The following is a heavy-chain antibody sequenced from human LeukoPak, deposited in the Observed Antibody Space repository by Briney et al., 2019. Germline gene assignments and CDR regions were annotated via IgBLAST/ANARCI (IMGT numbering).Heavy chain of an antibody. D-gene: IGHD6-13*01. CDR3: AKDPGGSSSWRGPFDY. CDR2: IRYDGSNK. CDR1: GFTFSSYG. V-gene: IGHV3-30*02. Sequence: PGGSLRLSCAASGFTFSSYGMHWVRQAPGKGLEWVAFIRYDGSNKYYAESVKGRFTISRDNSKNTLYLQMNSLRAEDTAVYYCAKDPGGSSSWRGPFDYWGQGTLVTVSS. J-gene: IGHJ4*02.